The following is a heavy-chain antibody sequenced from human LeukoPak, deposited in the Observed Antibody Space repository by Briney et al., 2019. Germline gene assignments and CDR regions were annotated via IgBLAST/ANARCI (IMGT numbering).Heavy chain of an antibody. J-gene: IGHJ3*02. V-gene: IGHV4-59*12. D-gene: IGHD3-3*01. CDR1: GGSISSYY. Sequence: SETLSLTCTVSGGSISSYYWSWIRQPPGKGLEWIGYIYYSGSTNYNPSLKSRVTMSVDTSKNQFSLKLSSVTAADTAVYYCARDQGFEGYYDFWSGPRGSDAFDIWGQGTMVTVSS. CDR2: IYYSGST. CDR3: ARDQGFEGYYDFWSGPRGSDAFDI.